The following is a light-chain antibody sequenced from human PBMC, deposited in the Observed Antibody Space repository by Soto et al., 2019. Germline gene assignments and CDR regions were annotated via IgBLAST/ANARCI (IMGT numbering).Light chain of an antibody. CDR1: QSVSSN. V-gene: IGKV3-15*01. CDR2: ETS. J-gene: IGKJ1*01. Sequence: EIVMTQSPATLSVSPGERATLSCRASQSVSSNLAWYQQKPGQAPRLLIYETSIRATGIPARFSGSGFGTDFTLTISSLQSEDFAVYYCQQYHKWPPWTFGQGTKVEIK. CDR3: QQYHKWPPWT.